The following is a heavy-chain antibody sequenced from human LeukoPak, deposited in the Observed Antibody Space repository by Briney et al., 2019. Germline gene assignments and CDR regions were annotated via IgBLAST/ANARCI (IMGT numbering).Heavy chain of an antibody. Sequence: GGSLRLSCAASGFTFSSYAMSWVRQAPGKGMEWVSAISGSGGSTYYADSVKGRFTISRDNSKNTLYLQMNSLRAEDTAVYYCATRITMIILSAQDYWGQGTLVTVSS. CDR2: ISGSGGST. CDR3: ATRITMIILSAQDY. CDR1: GFTFSSYA. J-gene: IGHJ4*02. D-gene: IGHD3-22*01. V-gene: IGHV3-23*01.